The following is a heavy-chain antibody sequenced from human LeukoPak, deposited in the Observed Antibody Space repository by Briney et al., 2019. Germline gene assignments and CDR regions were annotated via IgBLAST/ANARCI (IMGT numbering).Heavy chain of an antibody. Sequence: ASVKVSCKASGYTFTSYYMHWVRQAPGQGLEWMGIINPSGGSTSYAQKFQGRVTMTRDMSTSTVYMELSSLKASDTAIYYCARPSQLVVGKSIGLFDHWGQGSLVTVSS. CDR2: INPSGGST. D-gene: IGHD2-21*01. CDR1: GYTFTSYY. CDR3: ARPSQLVVGKSIGLFDH. V-gene: IGHV1-46*01. J-gene: IGHJ4*02.